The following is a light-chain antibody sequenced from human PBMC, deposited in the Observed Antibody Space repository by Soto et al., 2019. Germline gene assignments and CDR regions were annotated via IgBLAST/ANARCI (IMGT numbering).Light chain of an antibody. V-gene: IGKV3D-20*02. CDR2: GTS. CDR3: QHRRVWPVS. Sequence: IVMTQSPGTLSLSPGERATLSCRASQTVGNIYLGWYQQKPGQSPRLLISGTSNRATGIPDRFSGSGSGTDFTLTITSLEPEDFAVYYCQHRRVWPVSFGQGTRLEIK. CDR1: QTVGNIY. J-gene: IGKJ5*01.